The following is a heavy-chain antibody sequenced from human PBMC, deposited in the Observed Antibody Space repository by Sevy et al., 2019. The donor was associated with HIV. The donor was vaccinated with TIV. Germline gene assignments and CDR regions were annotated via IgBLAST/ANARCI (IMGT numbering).Heavy chain of an antibody. D-gene: IGHD3-22*01. CDR1: GFTFNTHA. Sequence: GGSLRLSCAASGFTFNTHAMNWVRQAPGKGLEWVSSITDSSNYIYHADSVKGRFTISRDNAKNSLYLQMNSLRAEDTAVYFCARDRRTLNYYGSSGYNYYFDYWGQGTLVTVSS. CDR2: ITDSSNYI. J-gene: IGHJ4*02. CDR3: ARDRRTLNYYGSSGYNYYFDY. V-gene: IGHV3-21*01.